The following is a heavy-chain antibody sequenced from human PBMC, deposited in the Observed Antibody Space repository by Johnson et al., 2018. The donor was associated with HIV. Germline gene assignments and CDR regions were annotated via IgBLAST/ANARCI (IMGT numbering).Heavy chain of an antibody. CDR3: ARRDDIRNGAFDI. J-gene: IGHJ3*02. V-gene: IGHV3-66*04. CDR2: IYSGGST. CDR1: GFTVSSNY. D-gene: IGHD3-22*01. Sequence: VQLVESGGGLVQPGGSLRLSCAASGFTVSSNYMSWVRQAPVKGLEWVSVIYSGGSTYYADSVKGRFTISRDNSKNTLYLQMNSLRAEDTAVYYCARRDDIRNGAFDIWGQGPMVTVSS.